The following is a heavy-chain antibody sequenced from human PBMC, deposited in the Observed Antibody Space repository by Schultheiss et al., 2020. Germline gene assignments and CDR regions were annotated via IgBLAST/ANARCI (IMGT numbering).Heavy chain of an antibody. J-gene: IGHJ6*02. Sequence: GESLKISCAASGFTFSSYAMSWVRQAPGKGLEWVSAISGSGGSTYYADSVKGRFTISRDNSKNTLYLQMNSLRAEDTAVYYCAKLGSSSWYDYYYYGMDVWGQGTTVNGYS. D-gene: IGHD6-13*01. V-gene: IGHV3-23*01. CDR3: AKLGSSSWYDYYYYGMDV. CDR2: ISGSGGST. CDR1: GFTFSSYA.